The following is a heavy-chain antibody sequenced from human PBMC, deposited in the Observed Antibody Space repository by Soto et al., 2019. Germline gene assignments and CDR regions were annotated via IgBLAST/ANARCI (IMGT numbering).Heavy chain of an antibody. V-gene: IGHV3-53*01. CDR3: ARDSGMIRGSYGVDV. Sequence: TWGSLRISCAASVFTVTSNYMTWVRQAPGKGLEWVSVIYRSGATYYPDSVRGRFTASRDYSHNTLYLQMDSLRVEDTAVYYCARDSGMIRGSYGVDVWGPGTTVTVSS. CDR2: IYRSGAT. J-gene: IGHJ6*01. CDR1: VFTVTSNY. D-gene: IGHD3-10*01.